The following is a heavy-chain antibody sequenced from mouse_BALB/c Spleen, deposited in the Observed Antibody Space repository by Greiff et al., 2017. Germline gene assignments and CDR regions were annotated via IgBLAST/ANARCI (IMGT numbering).Heavy chain of an antibody. CDR3: ARDWIYYGSSYGAMDY. CDR1: GFSLTSYG. Sequence: VQLQQSGPGLVAPSQSLSITCTVSGFSLTSYGVHWVRQPPGKGLEWLGVIWAGGSTNYNSALMSRLSISKDNSKSQVFLKMNSLQTDDTAMYYCARDWIYYGSSYGAMDYWGQGTSVTVSS. J-gene: IGHJ4*01. CDR2: IWAGGST. V-gene: IGHV2-9*02. D-gene: IGHD1-1*01.